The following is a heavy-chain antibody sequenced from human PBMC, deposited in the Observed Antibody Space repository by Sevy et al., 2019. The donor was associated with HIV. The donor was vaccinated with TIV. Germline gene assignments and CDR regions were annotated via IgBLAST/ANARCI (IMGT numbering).Heavy chain of an antibody. J-gene: IGHJ4*02. CDR1: GYTFTRYS. CDR2: INTSTGNP. V-gene: IGHV7-4-1*02. CDR3: ARAEVDTAIEGFDY. Sequence: ASVKVSCKASGYTFTRYSMNWVRQAPGQGLEWMGWINTSTGNPTYAQGFTGRFVFSLDTSVSTAYLQISSLKADDTAVYYCARAEVDTAIEGFDYWGQGTLVTVSS. D-gene: IGHD5-18*01.